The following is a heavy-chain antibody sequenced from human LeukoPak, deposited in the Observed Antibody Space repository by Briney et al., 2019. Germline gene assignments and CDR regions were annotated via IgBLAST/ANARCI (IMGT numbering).Heavy chain of an antibody. CDR1: GFTFSSYA. Sequence: KPGGSLRLSCAASGFTFSSYAMTWVRQAPGKGLECVSMISGSGGSTYYADSVKGRFTISRDNSENTLYLQMDSLRAEDTAVYYCAKDRDGYNSSPLNYWGQGTLVTVSS. CDR3: AKDRDGYNSSPLNY. D-gene: IGHD5-24*01. V-gene: IGHV3-23*01. CDR2: ISGSGGST. J-gene: IGHJ4*02.